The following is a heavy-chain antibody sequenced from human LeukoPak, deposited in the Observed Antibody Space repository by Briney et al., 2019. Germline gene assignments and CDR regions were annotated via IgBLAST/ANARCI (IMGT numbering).Heavy chain of an antibody. CDR1: GYRFPSYW. D-gene: IGHD5-12*01. Sequence: GESLKISCKGSGYRFPSYWISWVRQMPGKGLEWMGTIDHSDSYTNYSPSFQGHVTISADKSISTAYLQWSSLKASDTAMYYCARLSSGYESDFGYWGQGTLVTVSS. CDR2: IDHSDSYT. CDR3: ARLSSGYESDFGY. V-gene: IGHV5-10-1*01. J-gene: IGHJ4*02.